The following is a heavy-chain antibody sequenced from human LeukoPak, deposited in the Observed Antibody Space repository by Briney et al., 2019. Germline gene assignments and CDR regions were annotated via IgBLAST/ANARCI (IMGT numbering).Heavy chain of an antibody. CDR3: ALPADGQLWSLHDAFDI. D-gene: IGHD5-18*01. V-gene: IGHV1-2*02. CDR2: INPNSGGT. Sequence: GASVKVSCKASGYTFTGYYMHWVRQAPGQGLEWMGWINPNSGGTNYAQKFQGRVTMTRDTSISTAYMELSSLRSEDTAVYYCALPADGQLWSLHDAFDIWGQGTMVTVSS. CDR1: GYTFTGYY. J-gene: IGHJ3*02.